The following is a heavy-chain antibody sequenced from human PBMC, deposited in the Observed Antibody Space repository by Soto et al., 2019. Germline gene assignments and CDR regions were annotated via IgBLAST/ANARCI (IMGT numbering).Heavy chain of an antibody. V-gene: IGHV4-30-2*01. J-gene: IGHJ5*02. CDR2: IYHSGST. CDR3: AREVYGSGSYYTFDP. Sequence: SETLSLTCAVSGGSISRGGYSWSWIRQPPGKGLEWIGYIYHSGSTYYNPSLKSRVTISVDRSKNQFSLKLSSVTAADTAVYYCAREVYGSGSYYTFDPWGQGTLVTVPQ. D-gene: IGHD3-10*01. CDR1: GGSISRGGYS.